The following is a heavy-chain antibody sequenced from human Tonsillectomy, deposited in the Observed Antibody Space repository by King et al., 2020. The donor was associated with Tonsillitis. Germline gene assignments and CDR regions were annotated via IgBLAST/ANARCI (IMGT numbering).Heavy chain of an antibody. CDR1: GYTFTSYY. CDR3: ARDYSHLDLLTGQAFDI. J-gene: IGHJ3*02. D-gene: IGHD2-15*01. V-gene: IGHV1-46*03. CDR2: INPSGGIT. Sequence: QLVQSGAEVKKPGASVKVSCKASGYTFTSYYMHWVRQAPAQGLEWRGIINPSGGITNYAQKFQGRVTMTRDTSTRTVYMELSSLRSEDTDVYYCARDYSHLDLLTGQAFDIWGQGTMVTVSS.